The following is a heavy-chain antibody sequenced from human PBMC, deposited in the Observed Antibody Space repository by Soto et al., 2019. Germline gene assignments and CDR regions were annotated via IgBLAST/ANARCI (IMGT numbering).Heavy chain of an antibody. D-gene: IGHD5-18*01. CDR3: AMRYSYNDY. J-gene: IGHJ4*02. CDR2: IYYSGST. Sequence: SETLSLTCTVSGGSISSYYWSWIRQPPGKGLEWIGYIYYSGSTNYNPSLKSRVTISVDTSKNQFSLKLSSVTAADTAVYYCAMRYSYNDYWGQGTLVTSPQ. V-gene: IGHV4-59*01. CDR1: GGSISSYY.